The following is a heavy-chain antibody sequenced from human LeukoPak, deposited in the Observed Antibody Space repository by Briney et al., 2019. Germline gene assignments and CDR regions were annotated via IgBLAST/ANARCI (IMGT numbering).Heavy chain of an antibody. CDR1: GFTFSSYA. CDR3: AKDGDTATNFDY. Sequence: GGSLRLSCAASGFTFSSYAMSWVRQAPGKGLKGVSAISGSGGSTYYADSVKGRFTISRDNSKNTLYLQMNSLRAEDTAVYYCAKDGDTATNFDYWGQGTLVTVSS. J-gene: IGHJ4*02. CDR2: ISGSGGST. V-gene: IGHV3-23*01. D-gene: IGHD5-18*01.